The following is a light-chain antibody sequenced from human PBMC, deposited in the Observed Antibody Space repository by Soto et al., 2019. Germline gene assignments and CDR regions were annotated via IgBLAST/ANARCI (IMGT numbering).Light chain of an antibody. CDR3: SSYTRISTYV. V-gene: IGLV2-14*01. CDR2: EVS. J-gene: IGLJ1*01. Sequence: QSVLTQPASVSGSPGQSITISCTGTNSDVGGYNYVSWYQQHPGKAPKVIIYEVSNRPSGVSNRFFGSKSGNTASLTISGLQPEDEADYYCSSYTRISTYVFGTGTKVTVL. CDR1: NSDVGGYNY.